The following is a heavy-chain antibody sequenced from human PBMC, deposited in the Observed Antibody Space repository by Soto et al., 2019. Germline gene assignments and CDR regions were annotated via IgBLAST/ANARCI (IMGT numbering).Heavy chain of an antibody. D-gene: IGHD5-12*01. CDR1: GFAXSGYS. V-gene: IGHV3-48*02. J-gene: IGHJ4*02. CDR3: ARDPISGYDHFEY. CDR2: ITGSSSSI. Sequence: GGSLRLSCAASGFAXSGYSMNWARQAPGRGLEWVAHITGSSSSIYYADSVKGRFTISRDNAKNSLYLQMTSLRDEDAAVYYCARDPISGYDHFEYWGQGTRVTVSS.